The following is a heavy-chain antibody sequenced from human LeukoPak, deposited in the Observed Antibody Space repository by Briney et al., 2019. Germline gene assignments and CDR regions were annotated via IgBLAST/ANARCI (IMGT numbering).Heavy chain of an antibody. D-gene: IGHD2-2*01. J-gene: IGHJ4*02. CDR3: AMIPYCTTATCYYFDY. CDR1: GYTFTTYG. Sequence: ASVKVSCKTSGYTFTTYGISWVRQAPGQGLEWMGWISTYSGNTNYAQKLQGRVTMTTDTSTSTAYMELRSLRSDDTAVYYCAMIPYCTTATCYYFDYWGQGTLVTVSS. CDR2: ISTYSGNT. V-gene: IGHV1-18*01.